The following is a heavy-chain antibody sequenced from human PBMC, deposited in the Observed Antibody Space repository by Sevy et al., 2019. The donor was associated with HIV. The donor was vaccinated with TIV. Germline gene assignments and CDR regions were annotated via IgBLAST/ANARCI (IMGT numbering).Heavy chain of an antibody. Sequence: SETLSLTCTVSGGSISSSSYYWGWIRQPPGKGLEWIGSIYYSGSTYYNPSLKRRVTISVDTSKNRFSLKLSSVPAADTAVDYCGRHPLRSSWFDPWGQGTLVTVSS. V-gene: IGHV4-39*01. CDR3: GRHPLRSSWFDP. CDR1: GGSISSSSYY. J-gene: IGHJ5*02. CDR2: IYYSGST. D-gene: IGHD3-3*01.